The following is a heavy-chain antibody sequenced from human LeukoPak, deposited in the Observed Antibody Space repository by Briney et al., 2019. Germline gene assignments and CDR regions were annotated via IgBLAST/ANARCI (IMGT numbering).Heavy chain of an antibody. J-gene: IGHJ4*02. CDR3: AKTLGYGYPRVIPDY. CDR2: ISGSGGST. V-gene: IGHV3-23*01. Sequence: GGSLRLSCAASGFTFSGYWMNWVRQAPGKGLEWVSAISGSGGSTYYADSVKGRFTISRDNPKNTLYLQMNSLRAEDTAVYYCAKTLGYGYPRVIPDYWGQGTLVTVSS. D-gene: IGHD5-18*01. CDR1: GFTFSGYW.